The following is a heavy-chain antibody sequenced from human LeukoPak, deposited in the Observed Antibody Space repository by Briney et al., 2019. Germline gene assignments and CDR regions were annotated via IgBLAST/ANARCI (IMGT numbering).Heavy chain of an antibody. CDR1: GGSISSGSYY. J-gene: IGHJ4*02. Sequence: SETLSLTCTVSGGSISSGSYYWSWIRQPPGKGLEWIGYINYSGSTYYNPSLKSRVTISVDTSKNQFSLKLSSVTAADTAVYYCARDRRQLAHDYWGQGTLVTVSS. V-gene: IGHV4-30-4*08. CDR3: ARDRRQLAHDY. D-gene: IGHD6-6*01. CDR2: INYSGST.